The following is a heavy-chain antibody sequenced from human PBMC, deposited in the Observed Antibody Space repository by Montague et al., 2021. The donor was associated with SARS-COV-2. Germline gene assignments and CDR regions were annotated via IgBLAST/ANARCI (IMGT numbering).Heavy chain of an antibody. D-gene: IGHD6-19*01. CDR3: ARDIAVAGVFDY. J-gene: IGHJ4*02. Sequence: TLSLTCTVSGGSISSGSYYWSWIRPPAGKGLEWIGRISISGSTNCNPSLKSRVTISVDTSKNQFSLKLSSVTAADTAVYYCARDIAVAGVFDYWGQGTLVTVSS. CDR1: GGSISSGSYY. CDR2: ISISGST. V-gene: IGHV4-61*02.